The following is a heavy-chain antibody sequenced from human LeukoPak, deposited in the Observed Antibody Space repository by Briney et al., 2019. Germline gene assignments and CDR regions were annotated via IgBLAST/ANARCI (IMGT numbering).Heavy chain of an antibody. D-gene: IGHD3-16*02. V-gene: IGHV3-30*04. CDR2: ISYDGSNK. Sequence: PGGSLRLSCAASGFTFSSYAMHWVRQAPGKGLEWVAVISYDGSNKYYADSVKGRFTISRDNSKNTLYLRMNSLRAEDTAVYYCARDLYRWHLDYWGQGTLVTVSS. CDR1: GFTFSSYA. CDR3: ARDLYRWHLDY. J-gene: IGHJ4*02.